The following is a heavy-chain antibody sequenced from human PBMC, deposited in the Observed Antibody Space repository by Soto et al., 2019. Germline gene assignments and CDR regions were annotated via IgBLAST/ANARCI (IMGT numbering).Heavy chain of an antibody. V-gene: IGHV4-31*03. CDR3: ARSGDDYGDYAIDY. CDR1: GGSISSVGYY. D-gene: IGHD4-17*01. J-gene: IGHJ4*02. CDR2: IYYSGST. Sequence: SETLSLTCTVSGGSISSVGYYWSWIRQHPGKGLEWIGYIYYSGSTYYNPSLKSRVTISVDTSKNQFSLKLSSVTAADTAVYYRARSGDDYGDYAIDYWGQGTLVTVSS.